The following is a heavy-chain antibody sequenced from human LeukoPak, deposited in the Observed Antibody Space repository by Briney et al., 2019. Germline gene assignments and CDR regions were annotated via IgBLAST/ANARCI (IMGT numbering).Heavy chain of an antibody. CDR1: GFTFSSYG. CDR3: AKEYGSGRYYFDY. V-gene: IGHV3-33*06. D-gene: IGHD3-10*01. J-gene: IGHJ4*02. Sequence: GGSLRLSCAASGFTFSSYGMHWVRQAPGEGLEWVAAIWYDGSNKYYADSVKGRFTISRDNSKNTLYLQMNSLRAEDTAVYYCAKEYGSGRYYFDYWGQGTLVTVSS. CDR2: IWYDGSNK.